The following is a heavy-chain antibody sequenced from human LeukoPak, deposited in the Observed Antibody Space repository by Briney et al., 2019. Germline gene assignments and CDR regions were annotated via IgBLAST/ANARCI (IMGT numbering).Heavy chain of an antibody. J-gene: IGHJ4*02. Sequence: SVKVSCKASGFTFTSSAVQWVRQARGQRLEWIGWIVVGSGNTNYAQKFQERVTITRDMSTSTAYMELSSLRSEDTTVYYCAADPGHYGDYDFDYWGQGTLVTVSS. CDR2: IVVGSGNT. CDR3: AADPGHYGDYDFDY. V-gene: IGHV1-58*01. D-gene: IGHD4-17*01. CDR1: GFTFTSSA.